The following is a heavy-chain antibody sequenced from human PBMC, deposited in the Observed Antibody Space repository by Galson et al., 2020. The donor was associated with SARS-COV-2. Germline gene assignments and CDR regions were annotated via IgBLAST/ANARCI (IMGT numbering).Heavy chain of an antibody. J-gene: IGHJ4*02. CDR3: ARGQSLVLPFDF. D-gene: IGHD6-13*01. Sequence: ASVKVSCKASRYTFTSYDINWVRQATGQGPEWLGWINHNRGNTGYPKKFQDRVTMTRDTSISTAYMELSSLTSEDTAVYYCARGQSLVLPFDFWGQGSLVIVSS. CDR2: INHNRGNT. CDR1: RYTFTSYD. V-gene: IGHV1-8*02.